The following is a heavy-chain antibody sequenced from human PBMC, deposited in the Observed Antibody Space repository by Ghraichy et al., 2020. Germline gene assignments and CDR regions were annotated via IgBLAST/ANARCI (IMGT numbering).Heavy chain of an antibody. Sequence: GGSLRLSCAASGFTFSASWMSWVRQAPGMGLEWVAHIKRDGSERYYVVSVKGRFTISRDTAKNSLFLQMNGLRAEDTAVYYCARGRTYFDNWCQGTLVTVSS. V-gene: IGHV3-7*01. CDR3: ARGRTYFDN. J-gene: IGHJ4*02. CDR1: GFTFSASW. CDR2: IKRDGSER.